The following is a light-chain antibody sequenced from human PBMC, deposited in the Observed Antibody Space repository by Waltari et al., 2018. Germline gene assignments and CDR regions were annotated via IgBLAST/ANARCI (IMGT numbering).Light chain of an antibody. CDR2: KAT. V-gene: IGLV3-25*03. CDR1: ALPSQS. CDR3: LSRDDSGTYV. Sequence: SYQLPQPPSVSVSPAQTAQITCPGAALPSQSAFLFQQKPGQAPLLVIYKATLRPSVIPERFSGSSSGTTVTLTISGVQAEDEADYYCLSRDDSGTYVFGAGTKFTVL. J-gene: IGLJ1*01.